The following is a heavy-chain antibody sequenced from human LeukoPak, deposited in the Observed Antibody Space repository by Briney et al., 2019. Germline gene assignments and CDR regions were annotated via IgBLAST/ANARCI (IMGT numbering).Heavy chain of an antibody. CDR1: GGTFASYD. CDR3: ARDRYCSSTSCYRARPNWFDP. CDR2: MNPNSGNT. Sequence: ASVKVSCKASGGTFASYDINWVREATGQGVEWMRWMNPNSGNTGYAQIFQGRVTMTRNTSISTAYMDVSNPRYEHHRVYYCARDRYCSSTSCYRARPNWFDPWGQGTLVTVSS. V-gene: IGHV1-8*01. D-gene: IGHD2-2*01. J-gene: IGHJ5*02.